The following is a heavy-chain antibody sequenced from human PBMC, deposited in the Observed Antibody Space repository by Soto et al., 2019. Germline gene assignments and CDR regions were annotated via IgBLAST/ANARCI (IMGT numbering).Heavy chain of an antibody. D-gene: IGHD3-22*01. CDR2: IYNSGST. V-gene: IGHV4-30-2*01. CDR1: GGSISSGGYS. Sequence: SETLSLTCAVSGGSISSGGYSWNWIRQPPGKGLEWIGYIYNSGSTYYNSSLKSRVTISIDRSKNQFSLKLSSVTAADTAVYYCARMHYYDSSGYSYYFDYWGQGTLVTVSS. CDR3: ARMHYYDSSGYSYYFDY. J-gene: IGHJ4*02.